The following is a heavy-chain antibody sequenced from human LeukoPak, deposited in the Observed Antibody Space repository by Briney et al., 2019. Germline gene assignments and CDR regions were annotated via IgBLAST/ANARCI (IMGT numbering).Heavy chain of an antibody. D-gene: IGHD3-10*01. V-gene: IGHV3-30*02. Sequence: GGSLRLSCAASGFTFSSYGMHWVRQAPGKGLEWVAFIRYDGSNKYYADSVKGRFTISRDNAKNTLYLQMNSLRAEDTAVYYCARHLNYYLDYWGQGTLVTVSS. CDR2: IRYDGSNK. CDR1: GFTFSSYG. J-gene: IGHJ4*02. CDR3: ARHLNYYLDY.